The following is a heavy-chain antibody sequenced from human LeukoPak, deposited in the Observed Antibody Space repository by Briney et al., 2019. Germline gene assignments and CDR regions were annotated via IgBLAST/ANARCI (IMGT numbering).Heavy chain of an antibody. V-gene: IGHV3-30*03. CDR2: ISFDGSNE. J-gene: IGHJ6*02. D-gene: IGHD3-16*02. Sequence: GGSLRLSCAASGFTFSSYGMHWVRQSPGRGLEWVSFISFDGSNEFYADSLKGRFSISRDDSKDTLYLQMDSLRAEDTALYYCAREEHDYVWGSYRYYYYYGIDVWGQGTTVTVSS. CDR3: AREEHDYVWGSYRYYYYYGIDV. CDR1: GFTFSSYG.